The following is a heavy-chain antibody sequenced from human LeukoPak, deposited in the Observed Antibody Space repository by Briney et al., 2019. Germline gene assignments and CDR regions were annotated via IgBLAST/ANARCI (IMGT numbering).Heavy chain of an antibody. CDR2: ICTSGST. D-gene: IGHD6-13*01. J-gene: IGHJ4*02. CDR1: GGSISSYY. CDR3: AREGGQIAAAGNFDY. Sequence: PSETLSLTCTVSGGSISSYYWSWIRQPAGKGLEWIGRICTSGSTNYNPSLKSRVTMSVDTSKNQFSLKLSSVTAADTAVYYCAREGGQIAAAGNFDYWGQGTLVTVSS. V-gene: IGHV4-4*07.